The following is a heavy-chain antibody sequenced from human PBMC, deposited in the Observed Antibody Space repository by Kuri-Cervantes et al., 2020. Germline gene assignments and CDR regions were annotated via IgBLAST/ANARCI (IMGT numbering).Heavy chain of an antibody. D-gene: IGHD4/OR15-4a*01. CDR1: GGSVSSGSYY. CDR3: AKDMVPVRARGPFDY. V-gene: IGHV3-21*04. CDR2: ISSSSSYI. J-gene: IGHJ4*02. Sequence: ETLSLTCTVSGGSVSSGSYYWSWVRQAPGKGLEWVSSISSSSSYIYYADSVKGRFTISRDNAKNSLYLQMNSLRAEDTALYYCAKDMVPVRARGPFDYWGQGTLVTVSS.